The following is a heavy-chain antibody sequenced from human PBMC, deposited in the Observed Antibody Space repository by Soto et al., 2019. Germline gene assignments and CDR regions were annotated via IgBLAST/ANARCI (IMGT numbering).Heavy chain of an antibody. D-gene: IGHD3-10*01. CDR3: ARGYYGMGV. CDR1: GDSVSSNSAI. Sequence: SQTLSLTCAISGDSVSSNSAICNWIRQSPSRGLEWLGRTYYRSKWYNDYALSVKSRITVNSDTSKNQFSLQLNSVTPEDTAVYYCARGYYGMGVWGQGTAVTVSS. CDR2: TYYRSKWYN. V-gene: IGHV6-1*01. J-gene: IGHJ6*02.